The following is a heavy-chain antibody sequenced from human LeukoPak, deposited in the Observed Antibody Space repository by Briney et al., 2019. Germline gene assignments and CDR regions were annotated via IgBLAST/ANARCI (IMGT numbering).Heavy chain of an antibody. CDR3: AKRLASGSYYYDY. Sequence: GGSLRLSCAASGFTFSSYAMSWVRQAPGKGLEWVSVISGSGDWTFFADSVKSRFTISRDSSKNTLYLQMNSLRAEDTAVYYCAKRLASGSYYYDYWGQGTLVTVSS. CDR1: GFTFSSYA. D-gene: IGHD3-10*01. V-gene: IGHV3-23*01. J-gene: IGHJ4*02. CDR2: ISGSGDWT.